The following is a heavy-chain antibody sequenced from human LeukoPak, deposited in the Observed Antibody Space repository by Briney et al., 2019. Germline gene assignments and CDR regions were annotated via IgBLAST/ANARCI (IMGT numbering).Heavy chain of an antibody. CDR1: GGSISSSSYY. CDR3: AREEIAAPVL. Sequence: SETLSLTCTVSGGSISSSSYYWGWIRQPPGKGLEWIGSIYYSGSTYYNPSLKSRVTILVDTSKNQFSLKLSSVTAADTAVYYCAREEIAAPVLWGQGTMVTVSS. V-gene: IGHV4-39*07. D-gene: IGHD6-13*01. J-gene: IGHJ3*01. CDR2: IYYSGST.